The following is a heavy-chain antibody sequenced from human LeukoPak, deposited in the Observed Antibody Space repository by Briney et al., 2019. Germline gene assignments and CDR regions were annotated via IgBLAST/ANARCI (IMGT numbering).Heavy chain of an antibody. V-gene: IGHV3-15*01. Sequence: GGSLRLSCAASGFTFSNAWMSWVRQAPGRGLEWVGRIKSKTDGGTTDYAAPVKGRFTISRDDSKNTLYLQMKSLKTEDTAVYYCTRQRRDSSGWYRVRAFDIWGQGTMVTVSS. CDR3: TRQRRDSSGWYRVRAFDI. CDR2: IKSKTDGGTT. D-gene: IGHD6-19*01. CDR1: GFTFSNAW. J-gene: IGHJ3*02.